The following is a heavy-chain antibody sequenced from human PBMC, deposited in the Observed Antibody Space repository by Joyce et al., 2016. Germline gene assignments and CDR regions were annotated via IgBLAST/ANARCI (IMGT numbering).Heavy chain of an antibody. CDR1: GFTFSNYN. V-gene: IGHV3-21*01. CDR3: ARDLGYFDY. CDR2: INSDTTYK. J-gene: IGHJ4*02. Sequence: EVHLVESGGGLVKPGGSLRLSCAASGFTFSNYNMNWVRQAQVKGLEGVSSINSDTTYKYYADSVQGRFTISRDNAKNSLYLQMNSLRAEDTAVYYCARDLGYFDYWGQGTLVTVSS.